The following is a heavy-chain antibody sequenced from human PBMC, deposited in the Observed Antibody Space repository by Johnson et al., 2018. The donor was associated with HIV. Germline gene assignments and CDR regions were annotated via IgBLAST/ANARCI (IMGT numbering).Heavy chain of an antibody. D-gene: IGHD1-26*01. J-gene: IGHJ3*01. Sequence: QVQLVESGGGLVKPGASLRLSCAASGFSFSNYYMSWIRQAPGEGLNWISYISSSGSTIYYAYSVKGRFTISRDNAKNSLYLQMNSLRAEDTAIYYCARDRALEDAFDLWGQGTMVTVSS. V-gene: IGHV3-11*04. CDR1: GFSFSNYY. CDR3: ARDRALEDAFDL. CDR2: ISSSGSTI.